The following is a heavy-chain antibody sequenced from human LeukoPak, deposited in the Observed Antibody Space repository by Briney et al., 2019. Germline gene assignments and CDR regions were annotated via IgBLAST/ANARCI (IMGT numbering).Heavy chain of an antibody. CDR2: IKQDESEK. Sequence: GGSLRLSCVASGFTFSDHYMDWVRQAPGKGLEWVANIKQDESEKYYVDSVKGRFTISRDNAKNSLYLQMNSLRAEDTAIYYCARRYFDYWGQGNLVTVSS. V-gene: IGHV3-7*01. CDR3: ARRYFDY. CDR1: GFTFSDHY. J-gene: IGHJ4*02.